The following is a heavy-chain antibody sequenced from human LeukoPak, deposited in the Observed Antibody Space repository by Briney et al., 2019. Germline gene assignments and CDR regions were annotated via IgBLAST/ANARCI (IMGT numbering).Heavy chain of an antibody. CDR2: ISWNSGSI. J-gene: IGHJ4*02. D-gene: IGHD3-22*01. V-gene: IGHV3-9*01. CDR1: GFTFDDYA. Sequence: GRSLRFSCAASGFTFDDYAMHWVRQAPGKGLEWVSGISWNSGSIGYADSVKGRFTISRDNAKNSLYLQMNSLRAEDTALYYCAKDEYYYDSSGCFDYWGQGTLVTVSS. CDR3: AKDEYYYDSSGCFDY.